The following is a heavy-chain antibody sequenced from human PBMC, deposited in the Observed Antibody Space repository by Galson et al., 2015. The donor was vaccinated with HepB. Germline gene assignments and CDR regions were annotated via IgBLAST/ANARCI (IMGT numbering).Heavy chain of an antibody. CDR2: INSDSTYI. D-gene: IGHD7-27*01. V-gene: IGHV3-21*01. J-gene: IGHJ4*02. Sequence: SLRLSCAASGFTFNDYNMIWVRQAPGKGLEWVSSINSDSTYISYADSVRGRFTISRDNAKNSLDLQMNSLRVEDTAIYYCARDPPLGAPFDYWGQGTLVTVSS. CDR1: GFTFNDYN. CDR3: ARDPPLGAPFDY.